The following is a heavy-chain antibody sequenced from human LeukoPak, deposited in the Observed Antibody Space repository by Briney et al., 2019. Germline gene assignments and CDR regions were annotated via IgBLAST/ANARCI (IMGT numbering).Heavy chain of an antibody. CDR1: GFIFSNYG. D-gene: IGHD2/OR15-2a*01. CDR3: ARDRPNILGLDP. J-gene: IGHJ5*02. Sequence: GGSLRLSCAASGFIFSNYGMNWVRQAPGKGLEWVAAISASGSATSYADSVKGRFTISRDNAKNSVFLQMSSLRDEDTAVYYCARDRPNILGLDPWGQGTLVTVSS. V-gene: IGHV3-48*02. CDR2: ISASGSAT.